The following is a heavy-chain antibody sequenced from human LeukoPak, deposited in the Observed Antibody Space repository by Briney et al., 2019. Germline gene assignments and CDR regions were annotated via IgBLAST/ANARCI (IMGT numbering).Heavy chain of an antibody. D-gene: IGHD2-2*01. CDR1: GGTFSSYA. CDR3: ARDAGYCSSTSCYGGSWFDP. J-gene: IGHJ5*02. V-gene: IGHV1-69*06. CDR2: IIPIFGTA. Sequence: SVKVSCKASGGTFSSYAISWVRQAPGQGLEWVGGIIPIFGTANYAQKFQGRVTITADKSTSTAYMELSSLRSEDTAVYYCARDAGYCSSTSCYGGSWFDPWGQGTLVTVSS.